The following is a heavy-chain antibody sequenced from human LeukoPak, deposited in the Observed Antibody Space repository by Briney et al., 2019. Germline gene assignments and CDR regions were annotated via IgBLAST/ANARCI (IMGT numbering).Heavy chain of an antibody. J-gene: IGHJ4*02. CDR1: GGSFSPYY. Sequence: SETLSLTCAVYGGSFSPYYWSWIRQPPGKGLEWIGEINHSGSTNYNPSLKSRVTISVDTSKNQFSLKLSSVTAADTAVYYCARLGPNYYDSSGYYYNYFDYWGQGTLVTVSS. D-gene: IGHD3-22*01. CDR2: INHSGST. CDR3: ARLGPNYYDSSGYYYNYFDY. V-gene: IGHV4-34*01.